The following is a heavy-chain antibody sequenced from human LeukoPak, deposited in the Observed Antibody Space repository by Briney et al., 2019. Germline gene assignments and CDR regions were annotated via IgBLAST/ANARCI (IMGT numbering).Heavy chain of an antibody. CDR2: IYYSGST. D-gene: IGHD2-2*01. Sequence: SQTLSLTCTVSGGSISSGGYYWSWIRQHPGKGLEWIGYIYYSGSTYYNPSLKSRVTISVDTSKNQFSLKLSSVTAADTAVYYCARRYCSSTSCYAGGFDYWGQGTLVTVSS. CDR1: GGSISSGGYY. CDR3: ARRYCSSTSCYAGGFDY. V-gene: IGHV4-31*03. J-gene: IGHJ4*02.